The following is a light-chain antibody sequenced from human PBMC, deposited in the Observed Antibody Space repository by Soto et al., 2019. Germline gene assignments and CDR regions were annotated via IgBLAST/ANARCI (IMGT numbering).Light chain of an antibody. CDR1: QSVSSY. J-gene: IGKJ4*01. CDR2: DAS. Sequence: EIVLTQSPATLSLSPGERATLSCRASQSVSSYLAWYQQKAGQAPRLLIYDASNRATGIPARFSGSGSGTDFTLTISSLEPDDFAVYYCQQRSNWLTFGGGTKVEIK. V-gene: IGKV3-11*01. CDR3: QQRSNWLT.